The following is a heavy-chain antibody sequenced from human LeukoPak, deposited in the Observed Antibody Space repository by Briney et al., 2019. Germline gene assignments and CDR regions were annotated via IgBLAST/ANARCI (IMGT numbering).Heavy chain of an antibody. CDR1: GGAMNNYY. Sequence: SETLTLICTVSGGAMNNYYWHWIRQPAGKGLEWIGRIYSSGNTNYNPSLESRVTMSVDTSKNQFSLKLNSVTAADTAMYYCARDLRNWSGKNNWFDPWGQGTLVTVSS. CDR3: ARDLRNWSGKNNWFDP. CDR2: IYSSGNT. D-gene: IGHD3-3*01. V-gene: IGHV4-4*07. J-gene: IGHJ5*02.